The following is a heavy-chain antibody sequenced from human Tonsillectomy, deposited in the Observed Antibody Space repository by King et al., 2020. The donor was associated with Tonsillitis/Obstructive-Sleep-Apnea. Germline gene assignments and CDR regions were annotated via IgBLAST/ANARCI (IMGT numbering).Heavy chain of an antibody. CDR3: ARDGDDYDFWSGDYYYYMDV. CDR2: INPRGGST. Sequence: QLQLVQSGAEVKKPGASVKVSCKASGYTFTSYYMHWVRQAPGQGLEWMGIINPRGGSTSYAQKFQGRVTMTRDTSTSTVYMGLSSLRAEDTAVYYCARDGDDYDFWSGDYYYYMDVWGKGTTVTVSS. J-gene: IGHJ6*03. V-gene: IGHV1-46*01. D-gene: IGHD3-3*01. CDR1: GYTFTSYY.